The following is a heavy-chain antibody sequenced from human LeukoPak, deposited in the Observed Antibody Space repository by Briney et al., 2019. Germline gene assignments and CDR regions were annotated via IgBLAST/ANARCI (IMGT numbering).Heavy chain of an antibody. CDR3: ARKGRQLWLSFDY. D-gene: IGHD5-18*01. CDR2: INHSGST. J-gene: IGHJ4*02. V-gene: IGHV4-34*01. Sequence: PSETLSLTCAVYGGSFSGYYWSWIRQPPGKGLEWIGEINHSGSTNYNPSLKSRVTISVDTSKNQFSLKLSSVTAAATAVYYCARKGRQLWLSFDYWGQGTLATVSS. CDR1: GGSFSGYY.